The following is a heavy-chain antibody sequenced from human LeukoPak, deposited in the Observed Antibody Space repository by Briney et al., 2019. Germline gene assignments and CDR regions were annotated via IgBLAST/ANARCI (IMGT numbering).Heavy chain of an antibody. J-gene: IGHJ4*02. D-gene: IGHD5-12*01. CDR3: AKDIGSGYDFFDY. CDR2: ISGSGGST. CDR1: GFAFSSYA. V-gene: IGHV3-23*01. Sequence: GGSLRLSCAASGFAFSSYAMSWVRQAPGKGLEWVSAISGSGGSTCYADSVKGRFTISRDNSKNTLYLQMNSLRAEDTAVYYCAKDIGSGYDFFDYWGQGTLVTVSP.